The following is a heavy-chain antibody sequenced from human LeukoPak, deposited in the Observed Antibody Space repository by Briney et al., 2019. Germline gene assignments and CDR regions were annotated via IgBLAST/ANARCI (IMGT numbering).Heavy chain of an antibody. V-gene: IGHV4-61*01. CDR3: ARESVAGTNWFDP. D-gene: IGHD6-19*01. J-gene: IGHJ5*02. CDR2: IYYSGST. Sequence: SETLSLTCTVSGYSITSGYYWSWIRQPPGKGLEWIGHIYYSGSTNYNPSLKSRVTISVDTSKNQFSLKLSSVTAADTAVYYCARESVAGTNWFDPWGQGTLVTISS. CDR1: GYSITSGYY.